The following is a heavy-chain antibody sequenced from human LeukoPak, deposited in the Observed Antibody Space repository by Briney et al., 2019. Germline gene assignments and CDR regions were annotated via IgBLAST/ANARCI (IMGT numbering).Heavy chain of an antibody. CDR1: GGSISSYY. Sequence: SETLSLTCTVSGGSISSYYWTWIRQPPGKGLEWIGYIYYTGATSYNPSLKSRVTISVDTSKNQFSLKLSSVTAADTAVYYCARHLPGSGSYYMYYYYYGMDVWGQGTTVTVSS. CDR2: IYYTGAT. J-gene: IGHJ6*02. V-gene: IGHV4-59*08. CDR3: ARHLPGSGSYYMYYYYYGMDV. D-gene: IGHD3-10*01.